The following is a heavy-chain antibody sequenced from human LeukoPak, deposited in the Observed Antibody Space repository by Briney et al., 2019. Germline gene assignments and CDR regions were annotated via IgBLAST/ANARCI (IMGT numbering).Heavy chain of an antibody. CDR2: IYHRGST. CDR3: ARLGAARY. J-gene: IGHJ4*02. CDR1: GVSISSNNW. Sequence: SETLSLTCAVSGVSISSNNWWNWVRQPPGQGLEWIGEIYHRGSTNYNPSLKSRSTISVDKPKNQSSLKLSSVTAADTAVYYCARLGAARYWGQGTLVTVSS. D-gene: IGHD4/OR15-4a*01. V-gene: IGHV4-4*02.